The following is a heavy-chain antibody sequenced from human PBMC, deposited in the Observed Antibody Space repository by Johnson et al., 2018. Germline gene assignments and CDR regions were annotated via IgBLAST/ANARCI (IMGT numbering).Heavy chain of an antibody. CDR3: ARSTMLACVMDG. V-gene: IGHV3-53*01. CDR1: GFTVSSNY. Sequence: VQLVESGGGLIQPGGSLRLSCAASGFTVSSNYMNWVRQAPGKGLEWVSIIYSDGTTYYADSVKGRFTISRHNSKNTLYLQKDSLRAEDTAMYYGARSTMLACVMDGWGQGTTVGVSS. J-gene: IGHJ6*02. CDR2: IYSDGTT. D-gene: IGHD3-10*02.